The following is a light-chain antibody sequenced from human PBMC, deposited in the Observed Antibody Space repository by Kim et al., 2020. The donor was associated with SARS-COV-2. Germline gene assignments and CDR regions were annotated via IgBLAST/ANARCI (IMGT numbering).Light chain of an antibody. CDR1: QDISNC. J-gene: IGKJ5*01. Sequence: SASVGDSVTITCQASQDISNCLNWYQQKTGKAPKLLIYDVSNLQTGVTSRFSGSGSGTKFTFTISSLQPEDIATYYCQQHHYLITFGLGTRLEIK. V-gene: IGKV1-33*01. CDR3: QQHHYLIT. CDR2: DVS.